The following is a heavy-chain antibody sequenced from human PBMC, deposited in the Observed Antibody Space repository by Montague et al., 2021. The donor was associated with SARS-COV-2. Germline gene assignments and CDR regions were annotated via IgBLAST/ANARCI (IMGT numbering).Heavy chain of an antibody. CDR1: GGSNSRYY. D-gene: IGHD4-17*01. Sequence: SETLSLTCTVSGGSNSRYYWSWIQQPPGKGLEWIGYVSDSGTTYYNPSLKSRLTISIDTSKNQFSLKLTSVTAADTAVYYCARHRNYGDHSLDNWFHPWGQGTLVTVSS. V-gene: IGHV4-59*08. J-gene: IGHJ5*02. CDR2: VSDSGTT. CDR3: ARHRNYGDHSLDNWFHP.